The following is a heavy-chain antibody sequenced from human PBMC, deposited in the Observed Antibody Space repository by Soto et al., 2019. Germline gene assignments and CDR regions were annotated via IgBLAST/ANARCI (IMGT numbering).Heavy chain of an antibody. CDR2: IIPMFSLI. CDR1: GGTFNTYV. Sequence: QMQLVQSGAEVREPGSSVKVSCKASGGTFNTYVITWVRQAPGQGLEWVGGIIPMFSLIKVAQKFQGRVTINADDSMTTDYMQLNSLRSDDTAVYYCAREAGDHWGQGTLVTVSS. D-gene: IGHD3-10*01. V-gene: IGHV1-69*01. CDR3: AREAGDH. J-gene: IGHJ4*02.